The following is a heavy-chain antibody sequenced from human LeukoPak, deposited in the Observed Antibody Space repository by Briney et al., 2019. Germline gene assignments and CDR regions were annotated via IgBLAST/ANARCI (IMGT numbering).Heavy chain of an antibody. V-gene: IGHV3-21*01. CDR3: ARASTSFLAYWYFDL. CDR2: ISSSSSYI. J-gene: IGHJ2*01. Sequence: GGSLRLSCAASGFTFSSYSMNWVRQAPGKGLEWVSSISSSSSYIYYADSVKGRFTISRDNAKNSLYLQMNSLRAEDTAVYYCARASTSFLAYWYFDLWGRGTLVTVSS. CDR1: GFTFSSYS. D-gene: IGHD4-11*01.